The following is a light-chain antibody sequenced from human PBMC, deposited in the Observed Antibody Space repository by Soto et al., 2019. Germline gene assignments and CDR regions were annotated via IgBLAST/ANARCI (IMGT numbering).Light chain of an antibody. J-gene: IGLJ2*01. CDR2: EVT. CDR3: SSYTSSSAPHVV. V-gene: IGLV2-14*01. CDR1: SSDVGGYYY. Sequence: QSALTQPASVSGSPGQSITISCTGTSSDVGGYYYVSWYQHHPGKAPKLIIYEVTNRPSGVSSRFSGSNSGNTASLIISGLQAEDEAEYHCSSYTSSSAPHVVFGGGTQLTVL.